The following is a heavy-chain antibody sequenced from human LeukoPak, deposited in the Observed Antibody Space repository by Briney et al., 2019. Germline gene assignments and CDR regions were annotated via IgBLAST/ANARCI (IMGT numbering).Heavy chain of an antibody. J-gene: IGHJ4*02. CDR1: GFTFSTTW. D-gene: IGHD3-16*01. CDR2: INQDGSEK. Sequence: PGGSLRLSCIVSGFTFSTTWMSWVRQAPGKGPEWVAIINQDGSEKIYVDSLKGRFTISRDNAKDSLYLQMHSLRAEDTAVYYCARATRLPDYWGQGTLVLVSS. V-gene: IGHV3-7*01. CDR3: ARATRLPDY.